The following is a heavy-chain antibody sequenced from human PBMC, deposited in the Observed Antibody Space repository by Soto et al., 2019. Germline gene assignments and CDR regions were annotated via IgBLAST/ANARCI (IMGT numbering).Heavy chain of an antibody. CDR1: GGSISSGDYY. J-gene: IGHJ4*02. Sequence: QVQLQESGPGLVKPSQTLSLTCTVSGGSISSGDYYWSWIRQPPGKGLECIGYIYYSGSTYYNPSLKSRVTXSXYTSKNQFSLKLSSVTAADTAVYYCASRKSSPYFDYWGQGTLVTVSS. CDR2: IYYSGST. D-gene: IGHD3-10*01. V-gene: IGHV4-30-4*01. CDR3: ASRKSSPYFDY.